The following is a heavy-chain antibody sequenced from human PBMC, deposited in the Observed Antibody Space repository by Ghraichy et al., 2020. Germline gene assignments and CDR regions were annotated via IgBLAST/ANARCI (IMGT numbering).Heavy chain of an antibody. Sequence: GGSLRLSCAASGFTFRNYAMHWVRQAPGKGLEWVAFIGNDGTNKNYGDSVKGLFTISRDNFKNTLYLQMNSLRAEDTAVYYCTVSASNFYFDYWGQGTLVTVSS. CDR2: IGNDGTNK. J-gene: IGHJ4*02. D-gene: IGHD1-7*01. CDR3: TVSASNFYFDY. V-gene: IGHV3-30*02. CDR1: GFTFRNYA.